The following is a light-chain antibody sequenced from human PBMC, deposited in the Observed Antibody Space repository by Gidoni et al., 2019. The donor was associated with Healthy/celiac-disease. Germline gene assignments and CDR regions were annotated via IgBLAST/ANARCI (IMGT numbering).Light chain of an antibody. CDR1: QSVSSY. Sequence: ETVLTQSPATLSFSPGERATLSCRASQSVSSYLAWYQQKPGQAPRLLIYDASTRATGIPAMFSGSGSGTDFTLTISSLEPEDFAVYYCQQRSNWPIPFGQGTRLEIK. CDR2: DAS. J-gene: IGKJ5*01. CDR3: QQRSNWPIP. V-gene: IGKV3-11*01.